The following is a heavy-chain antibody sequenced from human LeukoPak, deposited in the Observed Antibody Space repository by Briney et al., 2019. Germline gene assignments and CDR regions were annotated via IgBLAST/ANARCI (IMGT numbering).Heavy chain of an antibody. CDR3: AXXXXSGXXXDS. CDR1: GGSIGPYY. CDR2: SYTTGST. V-gene: IGHV4-4*07. Sequence: PSETLSLTCTVSGGSIGPYYWSWLRQPAGKALEWIGRSYTTGSTNYNPSLKSRVTMSLDTSKNQFSLQLSSVTAADTAVYYCAXXXXSGXXXDSWGQGTLXTVSS. J-gene: IGHJ4*02.